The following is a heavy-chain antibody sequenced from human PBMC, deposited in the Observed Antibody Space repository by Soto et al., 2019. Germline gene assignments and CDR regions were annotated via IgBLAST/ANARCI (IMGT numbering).Heavy chain of an antibody. CDR2: ISAYNGNT. V-gene: IGHV1-18*04. Sequence: ASVKVSCKASGYTFTGYGISWVRQAPGQGLEWMGWISAYNGNTNYAQKLQGRVTMTTDTSTSTAYMELRSLRSDDTAVYYCARDLSLSYSSSWYDYWGQGTLVTVSS. CDR3: ARDLSLSYSSSWYDY. CDR1: GYTFTGYG. J-gene: IGHJ4*02. D-gene: IGHD6-13*01.